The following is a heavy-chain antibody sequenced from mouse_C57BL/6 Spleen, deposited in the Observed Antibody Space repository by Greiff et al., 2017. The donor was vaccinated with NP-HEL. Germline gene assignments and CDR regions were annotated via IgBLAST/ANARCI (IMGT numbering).Heavy chain of an antibody. Sequence: EVKLVESEGGLVQPGSSMKLSCTASGFTFSDYYMAWVRQVPEKGLEWVANINYDGSSTYYLDSLKSRFIISRDNAKNILYLQMSSLKSEDTATDYCAREYYGNFAYWGQGTLVTVSA. D-gene: IGHD2-1*01. V-gene: IGHV5-16*01. J-gene: IGHJ3*01. CDR1: GFTFSDYY. CDR3: AREYYGNFAY. CDR2: INYDGSST.